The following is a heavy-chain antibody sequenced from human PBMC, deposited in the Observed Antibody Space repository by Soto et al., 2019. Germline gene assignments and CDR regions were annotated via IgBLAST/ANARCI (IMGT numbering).Heavy chain of an antibody. J-gene: IGHJ4*02. D-gene: IGHD3-22*01. V-gene: IGHV3-23*01. Sequence: EVQLLESGGGLVQPGGSLRLSCAASGFTFSSYAMSWVRQAPGKGLEWVSAISGSGGSTYYADSVKGRFTISRDNSKNTLYLQMNGLRAEDTAVYYGAKEEGHCYDSSGYRFDYWGQGTLVTVSS. CDR3: AKEEGHCYDSSGYRFDY. CDR2: ISGSGGST. CDR1: GFTFSSYA.